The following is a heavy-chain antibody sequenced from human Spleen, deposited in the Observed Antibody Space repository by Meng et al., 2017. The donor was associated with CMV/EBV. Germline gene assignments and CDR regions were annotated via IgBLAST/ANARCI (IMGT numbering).Heavy chain of an antibody. CDR1: GGSFSGYY. CDR2: INHSGST. V-gene: IGHV4-34*01. Sequence: SETLSLTCAVYGGSFSGYYWSWIRQPPGKGLEWIGEINHSGSTNYNPSLKSRVTISVDTSKNQFSLKLSSVTAADTAVYYCARVSTGASYDAFDIWGQGKMVTVSS. J-gene: IGHJ3*02. CDR3: ARVSTGASYDAFDI. D-gene: IGHD1-26*01.